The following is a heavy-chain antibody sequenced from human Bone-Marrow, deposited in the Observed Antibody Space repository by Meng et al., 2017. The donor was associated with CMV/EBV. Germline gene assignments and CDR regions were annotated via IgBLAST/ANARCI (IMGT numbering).Heavy chain of an antibody. J-gene: IGHJ3*02. V-gene: IGHV1-69*05. CDR1: GGTFSSYA. CDR2: IIPIFGTA. Sequence: SVKVSCKASGGTFSSYAISWVRQAPGQGLEWMGGIIPIFGTANYAQKFQGRVTITTDTVYMELSSLRSEDTAVYYCARAHPPQNAFDIWGQGTMVTVSS. D-gene: IGHD1-14*01. CDR3: ARAHPPQNAFDI.